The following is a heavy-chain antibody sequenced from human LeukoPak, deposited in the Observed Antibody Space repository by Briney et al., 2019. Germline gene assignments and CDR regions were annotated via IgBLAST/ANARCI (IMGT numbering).Heavy chain of an antibody. V-gene: IGHV4-31*03. J-gene: IGHJ4*02. CDR1: GGSISSGGYY. CDR2: IYYSGST. Sequence: PSETLSLTCTVSGGSISSGGYYWSWIRQHPGKGPEWIGYIYYSGSTYYNPSLKSRVTISVDTSKNQFSLKLSSVTAADTAVYYCARGDLWDFDYWGQGTLVTVSS. D-gene: IGHD1-26*01. CDR3: ARGDLWDFDY.